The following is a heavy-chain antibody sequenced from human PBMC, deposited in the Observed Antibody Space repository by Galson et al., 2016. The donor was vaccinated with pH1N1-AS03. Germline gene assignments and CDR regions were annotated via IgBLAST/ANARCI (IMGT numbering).Heavy chain of an antibody. J-gene: IGHJ4*02. CDR1: GFTVSSKY. V-gene: IGHV3-66*04. Sequence: SLRLSCAASGFTVSSKYMSWVRQAPGKGLEWVSVIYSGSTTYYADSVTGRFTISRDNSKNTLYLQMYSLRAEDTAVYYCARHPRVNWNYGEPFDYWGQGTLVTVSS. D-gene: IGHD1-7*01. CDR3: ARHPRVNWNYGEPFDY. CDR2: IYSGSTT.